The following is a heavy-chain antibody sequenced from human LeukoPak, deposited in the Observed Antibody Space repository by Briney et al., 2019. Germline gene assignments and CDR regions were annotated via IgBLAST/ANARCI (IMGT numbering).Heavy chain of an antibody. CDR3: ARAGGQLEYGSGSFDY. Sequence: PSETLSLTCTVSGGSISSGAYYWSWIRQHPGKGLEWIGYIYYSGSTYYNPSLKSRVTISVDTSKNQFSLKLSSVTAADTAVYYCARAGGQLEYGSGSFDYWGQGTLVTVSS. D-gene: IGHD3-10*01. CDR2: IYYSGST. V-gene: IGHV4-31*03. CDR1: GGSISSGAYY. J-gene: IGHJ4*02.